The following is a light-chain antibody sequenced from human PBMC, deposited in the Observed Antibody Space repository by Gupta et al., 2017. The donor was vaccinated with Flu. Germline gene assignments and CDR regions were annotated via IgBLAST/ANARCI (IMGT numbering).Light chain of an antibody. J-gene: IGLJ3*02. Sequence: TTSCTGTSNDGGNYNYVSWYQQHPGKAPKLMIYDVSKWPSGVPDRFSGSKSGNTASPTISGLQAEDEAEDYCCSYAGSSTLWVFGGGTKLTVL. CDR3: CSYAGSSTLWV. CDR2: DVS. CDR1: SNDGGNYNY. V-gene: IGLV2-11*01.